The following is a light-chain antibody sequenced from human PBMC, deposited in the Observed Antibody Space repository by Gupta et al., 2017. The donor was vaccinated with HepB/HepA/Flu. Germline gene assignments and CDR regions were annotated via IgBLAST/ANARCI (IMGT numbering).Light chain of an antibody. CDR3: VLFMGGGIWV. V-gene: IGLV8-61*01. J-gene: IGLJ3*02. CDR2: NTN. CDR1: SGSVSTNDY. Sequence: QTVVTQEPSVSVSPGGTVTLTCGLSSGSVSTNDYPRWDQQTPGQSPRTLIYNTNTRSSVVPDRFSGSVLGNKAALTITGAQADDESDYYCVLFMGGGIWVFGGGTKLTVL.